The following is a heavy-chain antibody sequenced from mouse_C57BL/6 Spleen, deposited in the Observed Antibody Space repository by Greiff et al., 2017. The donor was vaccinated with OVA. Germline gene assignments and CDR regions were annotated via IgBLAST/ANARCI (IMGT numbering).Heavy chain of an antibody. CDR3: ARKITSVVRDYFDY. D-gene: IGHD1-1*01. CDR1: GYTFTSYD. CDR2: IYPRDGST. J-gene: IGHJ2*01. Sequence: QVQLQQSGPELVKPGASVKLSCKASGYTFTSYDINWVKQRPGQGLEWIGCIYPRDGSTKYNEKVKGKATLTVDTSSIKAYMELHSLTSEDSAVYFCARKITSVVRDYFDYWGQGPTLTVSS. V-gene: IGHV1-85*01.